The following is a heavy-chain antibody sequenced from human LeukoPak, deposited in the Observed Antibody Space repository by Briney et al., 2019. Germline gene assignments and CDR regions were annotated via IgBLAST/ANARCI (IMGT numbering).Heavy chain of an antibody. D-gene: IGHD2-15*01. CDR2: INHSGST. CDR3: ARDRRQMVVATYYFDY. J-gene: IGHJ4*02. V-gene: IGHV4-34*01. Sequence: SETLSLTCAVYGGSFSGYYWSWIRQPPGKGLEWIGEINHSGSTNYNPSLKSRVTISVDTSKNQFSLKLSSVTAADTAVYYCARDRRQMVVATYYFDYWGQGTLVTVSS. CDR1: GGSFSGYY.